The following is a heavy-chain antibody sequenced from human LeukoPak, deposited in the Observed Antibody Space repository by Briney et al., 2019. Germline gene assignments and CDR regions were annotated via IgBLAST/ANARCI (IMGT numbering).Heavy chain of an antibody. CDR2: INSDGSST. CDR3: ARDGRGWLTSPKVDY. D-gene: IGHD5-12*01. Sequence: GGSLRLSCAASGFTFSSYWMHWVRQAPGKGLVWVSRINSDGSSTSYADSVKGRFTISRDNAKNTLYLQMNSLRAEDTAVYYCARDGRGWLTSPKVDYWGQGTLVAVSS. CDR1: GFTFSSYW. J-gene: IGHJ4*02. V-gene: IGHV3-74*01.